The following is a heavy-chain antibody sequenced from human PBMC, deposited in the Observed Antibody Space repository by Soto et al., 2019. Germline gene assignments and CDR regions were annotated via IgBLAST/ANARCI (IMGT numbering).Heavy chain of an antibody. Sequence: SETLSLTCTVSGGSISSSYWSWIRQPAGKGLEWIGRIYTSGSTNYNPSLKSRVTMSVDTSKNQFSLKLSSVTAADTAVYYCARVRGPRGTGYRYFDLWGRGTLVTVSS. CDR1: GGSISSSY. CDR3: ARVRGPRGTGYRYFDL. V-gene: IGHV4-4*07. D-gene: IGHD3-9*01. J-gene: IGHJ2*01. CDR2: IYTSGST.